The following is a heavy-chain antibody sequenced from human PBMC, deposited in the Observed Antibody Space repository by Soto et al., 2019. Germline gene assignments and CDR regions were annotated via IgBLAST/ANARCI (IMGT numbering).Heavy chain of an antibody. CDR3: ARVADSPTSWWEGGL. V-gene: IGHV3-7*03. CDR2: IKYDAIEK. D-gene: IGHD1-26*01. CDR1: GFTFSGYW. J-gene: IGHJ2*01. Sequence: EVQLVESGGDLVQPGGSLRLSCAASGFTFSGYWMSWVRQAPGKGLEWVASIKYDAIEKACMCSMKGRFTISRDNAKNSRFLQQNSLSAEDTALYCCARVADSPTSWWEGGLWGRGTLVTVSS.